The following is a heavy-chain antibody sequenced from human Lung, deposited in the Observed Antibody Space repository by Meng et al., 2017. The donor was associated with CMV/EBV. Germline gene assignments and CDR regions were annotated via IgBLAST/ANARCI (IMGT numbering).Heavy chain of an antibody. Sequence: FPFRGSAMNWVRQASGKGLEWVGRIRSKANSYATAYAASVKGRFTISRDDSKNTAYLQMNSLKTEDTAVYYCTRPGWERSTGVWFDPWGQGTLVTVSS. J-gene: IGHJ5*02. V-gene: IGHV3-73*01. CDR2: IRSKANSYAT. D-gene: IGHD1-26*01. CDR3: TRPGWERSTGVWFDP. CDR1: FPFRGSA.